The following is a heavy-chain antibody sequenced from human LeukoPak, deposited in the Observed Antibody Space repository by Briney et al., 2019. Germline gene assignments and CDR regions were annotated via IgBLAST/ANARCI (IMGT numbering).Heavy chain of an antibody. CDR2: ISYDGSNK. CDR3: AKGMVRGPYYYYGMDV. CDR1: GFTFSSYG. V-gene: IGHV3-30*18. D-gene: IGHD3-10*01. Sequence: PGGSLRLSCAASGFTFSSYGTHWVRQAPGKGLEWVAVISYDGSNKYYADSVKGRFTISRDNSKNTLYLQMNSLRAEDTAVYYCAKGMVRGPYYYYGMDVWGKGTTVTVSS. J-gene: IGHJ6*04.